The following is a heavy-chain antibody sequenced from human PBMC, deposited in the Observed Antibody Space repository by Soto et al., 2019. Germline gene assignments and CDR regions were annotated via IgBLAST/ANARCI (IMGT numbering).Heavy chain of an antibody. CDR2: IKQDGSEK. CDR1: GFTFSSYW. D-gene: IGHD4-17*01. CDR3: ARSDVATVVTHFDY. V-gene: IGHV3-7*05. Sequence: GGSLRLSCAASGFTFSSYWMSWVRQAPGKGLEWLANIKQDGSEKYYVDSVKGRFTISRDNAKNSLYLQMNSLRAEDTAVYYCARSDVATVVTHFDYWGQGTLVTVSS. J-gene: IGHJ4*02.